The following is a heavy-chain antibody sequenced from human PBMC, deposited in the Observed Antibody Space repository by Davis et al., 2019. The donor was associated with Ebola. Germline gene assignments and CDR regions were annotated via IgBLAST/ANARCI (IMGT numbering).Heavy chain of an antibody. CDR2: IYHSGST. Sequence: GSLRLSCTVSGSSISSAYYRGLIRQPSGKGLEWIGSIYHSGSTNYNPSPKNRVHKTMDKSKNQFSLKLGSVTAADTAVYYRARVWLRWRYCGMDVWGKGTTITVSS. CDR3: ARVWLRWRYCGMDV. CDR1: GSSISSAYY. V-gene: IGHV4-38-2*02. J-gene: IGHJ6*04. D-gene: IGHD4-23*01.